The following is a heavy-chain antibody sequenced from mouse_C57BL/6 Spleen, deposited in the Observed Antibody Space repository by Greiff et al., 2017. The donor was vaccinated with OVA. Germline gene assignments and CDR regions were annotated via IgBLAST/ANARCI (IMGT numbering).Heavy chain of an antibody. CDR1: GFTFSSYA. D-gene: IGHD3-2*02. J-gene: IGHJ3*01. V-gene: IGHV5-9-1*02. CDR3: TRDKAAQVGFAY. CDR2: ISSGGDYI. Sequence: EVMLVESGEGLVKPGGSLKLSCAASGFTFSSYAMSWVRQTPEKRLEWVAYISSGGDYIYYADTVKGRFTISRDNARNTLYLQMSSLKSEDTAMYYCTRDKAAQVGFAYWGQGTLVTVSA.